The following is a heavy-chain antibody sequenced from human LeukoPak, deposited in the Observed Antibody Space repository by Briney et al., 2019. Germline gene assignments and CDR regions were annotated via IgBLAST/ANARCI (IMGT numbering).Heavy chain of an antibody. CDR1: GFTFSNAW. Sequence: GGSLRLSCAASGFTFSNAWMSWVRQAPGKGLEWVGRIKSKTDGGTTDYAAPVKGRFTISRDDSKNTLYLQMNSLKTEDTAVYYCTTDPNYYDSSGYYYYYYMDVWGKGTTDTVSS. CDR3: TTDPNYYDSSGYYYYYYMDV. J-gene: IGHJ6*03. D-gene: IGHD3-22*01. CDR2: IKSKTDGGTT. V-gene: IGHV3-15*01.